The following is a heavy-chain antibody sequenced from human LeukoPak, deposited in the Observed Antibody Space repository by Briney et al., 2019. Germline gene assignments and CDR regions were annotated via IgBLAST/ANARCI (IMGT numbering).Heavy chain of an antibody. V-gene: IGHV3-21*01. J-gene: IGHJ6*03. Sequence: GGSLRLSCAASGFTFSSYSMNWVRQAPGKGLEGVSSISSSSSYIYYADSGKGRFTISRDNAKNSLYLQMNSLRAEDTAVYYCARDLDTYYYDSSGYRGDHYYYYMDVWGKGTTVTVSS. D-gene: IGHD3-22*01. CDR2: ISSSSSYI. CDR3: ARDLDTYYYDSSGYRGDHYYYYMDV. CDR1: GFTFSSYS.